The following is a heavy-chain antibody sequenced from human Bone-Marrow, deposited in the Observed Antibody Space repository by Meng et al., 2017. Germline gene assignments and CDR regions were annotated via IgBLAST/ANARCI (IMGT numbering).Heavy chain of an antibody. CDR1: GFTFRNYA. V-gene: IGHV3-15*01. D-gene: IGHD6-19*01. CDR2: IKSKTDGGTT. Sequence: GESLKISCAASGFTFRNYAMHWVRQAPGKGLEWVGRIKSKTDGGTTDYAAPVKGRFTISRDDSKNTLYLQMNSLKTEDTAVYYCTTKVPVAGVYYYYYGMDVWGQGTTVTVSS. CDR3: TTKVPVAGVYYYYYGMDV. J-gene: IGHJ6*02.